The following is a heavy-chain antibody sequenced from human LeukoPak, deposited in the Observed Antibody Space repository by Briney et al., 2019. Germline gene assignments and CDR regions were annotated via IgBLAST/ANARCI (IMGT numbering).Heavy chain of an antibody. D-gene: IGHD3-22*01. J-gene: IGHJ6*02. Sequence: ASVKVSCKASGYTFTSYGISWVRQAPGQGLEWMGWISAYNGNTNYAQKLQGRVTMTTDTSTSTAYMELRSLRSDDTAVYCCARETRITMIVVVRDGMDVWGQGTTVTVSS. V-gene: IGHV1-18*01. CDR1: GYTFTSYG. CDR2: ISAYNGNT. CDR3: ARETRITMIVVVRDGMDV.